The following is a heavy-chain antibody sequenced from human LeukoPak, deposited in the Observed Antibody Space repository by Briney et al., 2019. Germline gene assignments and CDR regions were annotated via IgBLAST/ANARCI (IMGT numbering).Heavy chain of an antibody. CDR3: AREREPYGSGSYFVTNWFDP. D-gene: IGHD3-10*01. CDR1: GYTFTGYY. J-gene: IGHJ5*02. V-gene: IGHV1-2*02. CDR2: INPNSGGT. Sequence: ASVKLSCNASGYTFTGYYMHWVRQAPGQGLEWMGWINPNSGGTNYEQKFQGRVTMTRDTSISTAYMELSRLRSDDTAVYYSAREREPYGSGSYFVTNWFDPWGQGTLVTVSS.